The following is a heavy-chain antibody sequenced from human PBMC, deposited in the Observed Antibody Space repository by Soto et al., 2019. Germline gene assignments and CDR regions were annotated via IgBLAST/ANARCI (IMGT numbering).Heavy chain of an antibody. CDR3: ARASRGWLKNCLDR. V-gene: IGHV4-30-4*02. Sequence: SATLSLTCTVSGGSISSGDYYWSWIRQPPGKGLVWIGYIYCSGSSYYTPSLTSRVTISVDTSKNQFSLKLSSVTAADTGVYYCARASRGWLKNCLDRWGHVTLDTLCS. CDR2: IYCSGSS. J-gene: IGHJ5*02. D-gene: IGHD6-19*01. CDR1: GGSISSGDYY.